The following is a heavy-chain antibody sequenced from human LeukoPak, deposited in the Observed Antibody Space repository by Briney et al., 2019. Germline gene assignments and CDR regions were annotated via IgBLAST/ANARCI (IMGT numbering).Heavy chain of an antibody. CDR1: GGSISTYF. CDR3: ARDRRSELQHAFDI. D-gene: IGHD1-7*01. CDR2: VHYSENS. J-gene: IGHJ3*02. Sequence: SETLSLTCTVAGGSISTYFRSWIRQPPGKGLEWIAYVHYSENSNYNPSLKSRVTISMDTSKNQFSLKLTSVTAADTAVYFCARDRRSELQHAFDIWGQGTMVTVSS. V-gene: IGHV4-59*01.